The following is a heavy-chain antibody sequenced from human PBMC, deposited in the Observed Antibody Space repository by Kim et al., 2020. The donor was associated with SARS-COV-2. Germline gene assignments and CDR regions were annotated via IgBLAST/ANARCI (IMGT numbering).Heavy chain of an antibody. J-gene: IGHJ5*02. CDR1: GGAISSGDFF. V-gene: IGHV4-30-4*01. CDR2: ISNSGST. D-gene: IGHD3-10*01. Sequence: SETLSLTCTISGGAISSGDFFWSWIRQPPEKGLEYIGYISNSGSTYYNPSLKSRVTISTDASRTQFSLKVTSVTAADTAVYYCARESPPEGVDLWGQGALVTVSS. CDR3: ARESPPEGVDL.